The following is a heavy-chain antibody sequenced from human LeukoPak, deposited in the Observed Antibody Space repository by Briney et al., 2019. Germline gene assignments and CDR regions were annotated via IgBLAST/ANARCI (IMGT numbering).Heavy chain of an antibody. J-gene: IGHJ6*02. V-gene: IGHV4-59*01. D-gene: IGHD6-13*01. CDR2: SYYSGST. CDR3: ARDRAAAAGTRSFGYYGMDV. Sequence: SETLSLTCTGSGGSISSYYWSWIRQPPGKGLEGIGYSYYSGSTNYNPSLKSRVTISVDTSKNQFSLKLSSVTAADTAVYYCARDRAAAAGTRSFGYYGMDVWGQGTTVTVSS. CDR1: GGSISSYY.